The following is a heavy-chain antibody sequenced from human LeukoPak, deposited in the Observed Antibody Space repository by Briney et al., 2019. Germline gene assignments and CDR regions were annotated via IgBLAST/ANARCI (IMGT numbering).Heavy chain of an antibody. Sequence: GASVKVSCKASGYTFTSYGISWVRQAPGQGLEWMGWISAYNGNTNYAQKLQGRVTMTTDTSTSTAYMELRSLRSDDMAVYYCARALYGSGSYYNVYYYYYMDVWGKGTTVTVSS. V-gene: IGHV1-18*03. J-gene: IGHJ6*03. CDR3: ARALYGSGSYYNVYYYYYMDV. D-gene: IGHD3-10*01. CDR1: GYTFTSYG. CDR2: ISAYNGNT.